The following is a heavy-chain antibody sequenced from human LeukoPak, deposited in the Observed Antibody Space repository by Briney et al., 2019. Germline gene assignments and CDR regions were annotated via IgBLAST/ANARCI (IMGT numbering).Heavy chain of an antibody. CDR1: GYTFTSHD. Sequence: EASVTVSCKASGYTFTSHDINWVRQATGQGLEWMGWMNPNSGNTGYAQKFRDRVTMTRNTSISTAYMELSSLESEDTAVYYCASALKRGSAGTLIDYWGQGTLVTVSS. D-gene: IGHD6-13*01. CDR3: ASALKRGSAGTLIDY. J-gene: IGHJ4*02. V-gene: IGHV1-8*01. CDR2: MNPNSGNT.